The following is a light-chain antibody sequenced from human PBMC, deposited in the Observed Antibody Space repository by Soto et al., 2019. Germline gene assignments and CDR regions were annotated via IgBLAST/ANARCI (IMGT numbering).Light chain of an antibody. CDR2: STN. Sequence: QTVVTQEPSFSVSPGGTVTLTCGLSSGSVSTSYYPSWYQQTPGQAPRTLIYSTNTRSSGVPDRFSGSKSGTSASLTVSGLQAEDEADYYCSSYAGSNNLVFGGGTKVTVL. V-gene: IGLV8-61*01. J-gene: IGLJ2*01. CDR3: SSYAGSNNLV. CDR1: SGSVSTSYY.